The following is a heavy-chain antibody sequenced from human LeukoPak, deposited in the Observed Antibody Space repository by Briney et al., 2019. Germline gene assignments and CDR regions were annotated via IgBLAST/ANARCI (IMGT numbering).Heavy chain of an antibody. Sequence: SETLSLTCAVYGGSFSGYYWSWIRQPPGKGLEWIGEINHSGSTNYNPSLKSRVTISVDTSKNQFSLKLSSVTAADTAVYYCARHPIVVVPAAIDYWGQGTLVTVSS. D-gene: IGHD2-2*01. J-gene: IGHJ4*02. CDR2: INHSGST. V-gene: IGHV4-34*01. CDR3: ARHPIVVVPAAIDY. CDR1: GGSFSGYY.